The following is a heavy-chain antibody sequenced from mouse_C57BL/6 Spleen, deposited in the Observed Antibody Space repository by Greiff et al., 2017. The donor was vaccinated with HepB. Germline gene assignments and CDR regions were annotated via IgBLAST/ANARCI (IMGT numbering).Heavy chain of an antibody. CDR1: GFTFSDYY. CDR2: INYDGSST. J-gene: IGHJ1*03. V-gene: IGHV5-16*01. Sequence: EVQLVESEGGLVQPGSSMKLSCTASGFTFSDYYMAWVRQVPEKGLEWVANINYDGSSTYYLDSLKSRFIISRDNAKNILYLQMSSLKSEDTATYYCARDFYFDVWGTGTTVTVSS. CDR3: ARDFYFDV.